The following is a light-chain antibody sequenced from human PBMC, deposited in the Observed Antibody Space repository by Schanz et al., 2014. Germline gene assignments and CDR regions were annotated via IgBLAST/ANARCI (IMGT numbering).Light chain of an antibody. Sequence: EIVLTQSPGTLSLSPGERATLSCRASQSVSSNYLAWYQQKPGQAPRLLIYDASRRATGIPDRFSGSGSGTDFTLTISRLEPEDFAVYYCQQYGSSPLTFGGGTNVEIK. V-gene: IGKV3-20*01. CDR3: QQYGSSPLT. J-gene: IGKJ4*01. CDR1: QSVSSNY. CDR2: DAS.